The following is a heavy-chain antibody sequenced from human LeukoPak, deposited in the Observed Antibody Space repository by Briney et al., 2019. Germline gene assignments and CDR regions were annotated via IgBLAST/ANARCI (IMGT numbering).Heavy chain of an antibody. CDR2: IIPIFGTA. CDR3: ARRGPIGDYGDYDAFGY. V-gene: IGHV1-69*06. J-gene: IGHJ4*02. Sequence: ASVKVSCKASGGTFSSYAISWVRQAPGHGLEWMGGIIPIFGTANYAQKFQGRVTITADKSTSTAYMELSSLRSEDTAVYYCARRGPIGDYGDYDAFGYWGQGTLVTVSS. D-gene: IGHD4-17*01. CDR1: GGTFSSYA.